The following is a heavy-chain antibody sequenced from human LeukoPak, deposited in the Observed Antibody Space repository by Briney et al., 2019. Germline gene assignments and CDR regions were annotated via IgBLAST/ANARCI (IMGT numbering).Heavy chain of an antibody. J-gene: IGHJ5*02. V-gene: IGHV3-23*01. CDR2: FSVGGST. D-gene: IGHD2-2*02. CDR1: GFTLSSYG. Sequence: GGSLRLSCAASGFTLSSYGMSWVRQAPGKGLEWVSAFSVGGSTYYADSVKGRFTISRDNSKNTLYLQMNSLRAEDTAVYYCARLYCISTSCYTREAWFDPWGQGTLVTVSS. CDR3: ARLYCISTSCYTREAWFDP.